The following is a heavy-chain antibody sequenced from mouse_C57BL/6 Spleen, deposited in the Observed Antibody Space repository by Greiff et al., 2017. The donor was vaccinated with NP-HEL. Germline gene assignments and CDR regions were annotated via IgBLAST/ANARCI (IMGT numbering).Heavy chain of an antibody. V-gene: IGHV1-59*01. CDR2: IDPSDSYT. D-gene: IGHD1-1*01. CDR1: GYTFTSYW. Sequence: QVQLQQPGAELVRPGTSVKLSCKASGYTFTSYWMHWVKQRPGQGLEWIGVIDPSDSYTNYNQKFKGKATLTVDTSSSTAYMQLSSLTSEDSAVYYCARSDYGSSYGKFAYWGQGTLVTVSA. CDR3: ARSDYGSSYGKFAY. J-gene: IGHJ3*01.